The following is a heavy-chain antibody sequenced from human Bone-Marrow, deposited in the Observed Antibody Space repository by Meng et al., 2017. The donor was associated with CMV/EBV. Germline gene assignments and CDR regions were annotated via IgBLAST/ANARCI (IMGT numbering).Heavy chain of an antibody. V-gene: IGHV1-18*01. CDR2: ISAYNGNT. Sequence: ASVKVSCKASGGTFSSYTISWVRQAPGRGLEWMGWISAYNGNTNYAQKLQGRVTMTTDTSTSTAYMELRSLRSDDTAVYYCARLREYCSSTSCYFDWFDPWGQGTLVTVSS. CDR1: GGTFSSYT. J-gene: IGHJ5*02. D-gene: IGHD2-2*01. CDR3: ARLREYCSSTSCYFDWFDP.